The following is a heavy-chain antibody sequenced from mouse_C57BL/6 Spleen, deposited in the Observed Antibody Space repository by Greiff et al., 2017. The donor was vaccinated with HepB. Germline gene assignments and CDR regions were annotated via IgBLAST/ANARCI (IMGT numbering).Heavy chain of an antibody. CDR3: ARRGYGSSHWYFDV. CDR2: INPNNGGT. D-gene: IGHD1-1*01. J-gene: IGHJ1*03. V-gene: IGHV1-18*01. CDR1: GYTFTDYN. Sequence: VHVKQSGPELVKPGASVKIPCKASGYTFTDYNMDWVKQSHGKSLEWIGDINPNNGGTIYNQKFKGKATLTVDKSSSTAYMELRSLTSEDTAVYYCARRGYGSSHWYFDVWGTGTTVTVSS.